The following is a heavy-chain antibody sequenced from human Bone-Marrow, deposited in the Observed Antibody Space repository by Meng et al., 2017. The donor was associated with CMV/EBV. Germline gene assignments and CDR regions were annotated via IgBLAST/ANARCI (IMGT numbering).Heavy chain of an antibody. V-gene: IGHV3-30*02. CDR1: GFTFSNYG. Sequence: GESLKISCAASGFTFSNYGMHWVRQAPGKGLEWVAFIPFDGSNKYYADSVKGRFTISRDNSKNTLYMQMDSLRAEDTAVYYCAKGGSYPTPIAEYFQYWGQGTRVTVSS. D-gene: IGHD1-26*01. CDR3: AKGGSYPTPIAEYFQY. CDR2: IPFDGSNK. J-gene: IGHJ1*01.